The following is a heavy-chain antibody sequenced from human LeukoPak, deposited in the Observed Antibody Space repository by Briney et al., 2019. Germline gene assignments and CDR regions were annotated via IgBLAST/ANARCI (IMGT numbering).Heavy chain of an antibody. Sequence: GGSLRISCKGSGYSFTTSWITWVRQMPGKGLEWMGTIDPSDSYTNYSPSFQGHVTISADKSITTAYLQWSSLKASDSAIYYCARGDGDLYAFDYSGQGTLVTVSS. CDR1: GYSFTTSW. CDR3: ARGDGDLYAFDY. CDR2: IDPSDSYT. D-gene: IGHD3-10*01. V-gene: IGHV5-10-1*01. J-gene: IGHJ4*02.